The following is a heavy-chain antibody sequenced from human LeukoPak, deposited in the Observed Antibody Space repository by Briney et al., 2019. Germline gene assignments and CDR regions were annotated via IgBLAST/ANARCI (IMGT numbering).Heavy chain of an antibody. Sequence: ASVKVPCKLSGYTGIELSMHWVRQAPGKGLEWMGGFDPEDGETKYAQKFQGRVTMTEDTSTDTAYMELSSLTSEDTAVYYCATHTIFGVVTYASLIWGRGTLVTVSS. CDR1: GYTGIELS. V-gene: IGHV1-24*01. J-gene: IGHJ3*02. CDR2: FDPEDGET. CDR3: ATHTIFGVVTYASLI. D-gene: IGHD3-3*01.